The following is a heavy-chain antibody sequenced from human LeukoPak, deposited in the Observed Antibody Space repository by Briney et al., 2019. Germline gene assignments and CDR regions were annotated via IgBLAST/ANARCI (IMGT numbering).Heavy chain of an antibody. CDR2: IIPIFGTA. D-gene: IGHD5-12*01. Sequence: ASVKVSCKASGGTFSSYAISWVRQAPGQGLEWMGGIIPIFGTANYAQKFQGRVTITADESTSTAYMELSSLRSEDTAVYYCARGGHSSYDENYFDYWGQGTLVTVSS. V-gene: IGHV1-69*13. CDR3: ARGGHSSYDENYFDY. CDR1: GGTFSSYA. J-gene: IGHJ4*02.